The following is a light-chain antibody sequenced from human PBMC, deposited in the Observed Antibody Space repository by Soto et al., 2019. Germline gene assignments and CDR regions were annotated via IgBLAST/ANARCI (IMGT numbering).Light chain of an antibody. J-gene: IGLJ3*02. CDR3: QSYDSSLSGPWV. CDR2: GNR. V-gene: IGLV1-40*01. CDR1: SYNIGAGYD. Sequence: QSVLTQPPSVSGDPGQRVTISCTGSSYNIGAGYDVHWYQQLPGTAPKLLIYGNRNRPSGVPDRCSGSKSGTSASLAITGLQAEDEAEYYCQSYDSSLSGPWVFGGGTKLTVL.